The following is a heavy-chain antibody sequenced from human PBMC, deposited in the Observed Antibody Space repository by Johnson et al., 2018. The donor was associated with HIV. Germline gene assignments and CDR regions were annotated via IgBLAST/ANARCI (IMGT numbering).Heavy chain of an antibody. J-gene: IGHJ3*02. CDR3: AKGMARTAARQPRGDAFDI. Sequence: QVQLVESGGGLVQPGGSLRLSCAASGFTVSSNYMSWVRQAPGKGLEWVALIWDDGSNKNYADSVKGRFTISRDNSKNTLYLQMNSLRAEDTAVYYCAKGMARTAARQPRGDAFDIWGQGTMVTVSS. CDR2: IWDDGSNK. CDR1: GFTVSSNY. D-gene: IGHD6-6*01. V-gene: IGHV3-30*02.